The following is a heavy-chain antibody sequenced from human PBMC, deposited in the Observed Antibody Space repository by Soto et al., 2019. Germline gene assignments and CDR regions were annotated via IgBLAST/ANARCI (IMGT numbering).Heavy chain of an antibody. CDR2: ISYDGSNK. Sequence: QVQLVESGGGVVQPGSSLRLSCAASGFTFSTYAMHWVRQAPGKGLEWVAVISYDGSNKHYADSVNGCFTISGDNSKNTLYRHMNSRRAEETAGYYCARPPVIDIVVPPDYWGQGTLVTVSA. V-gene: IGHV3-30*04. D-gene: IGHD2-15*01. J-gene: IGHJ4*02. CDR3: ARPPVIDIVVPPDY. CDR1: GFTFSTYA.